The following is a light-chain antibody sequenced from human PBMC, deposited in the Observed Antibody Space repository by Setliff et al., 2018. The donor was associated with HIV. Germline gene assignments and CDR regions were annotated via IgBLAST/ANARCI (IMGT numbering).Light chain of an antibody. CDR2: DVS. J-gene: IGLJ3*02. CDR3: CSYAGTYTWV. V-gene: IGLV2-11*01. CDR1: STDVGGYNF. Sequence: QSALTQPRSVSGSPGQSMTISCTGTSTDVGGYNFVSWYQQHPGKAPKLMIYDVSKRPSGVPDRFSGSKSGNTASLTISGLQAEDEADYYCCSYAGTYTWVFGGGTKGTVL.